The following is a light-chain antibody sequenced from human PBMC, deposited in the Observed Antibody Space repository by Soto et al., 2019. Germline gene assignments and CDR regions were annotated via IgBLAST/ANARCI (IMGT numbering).Light chain of an antibody. CDR3: SSYAGSNNYV. V-gene: IGLV2-8*01. J-gene: IGLJ1*01. CDR2: GVT. CDR1: SSDVGGYNY. Sequence: SALTQPPSASGSPGQSVTISCTGTSSDVGGYNYVSWYQQHPGKAPKLMIYGVTKRPSGVPDRFSGSKPGNTASLTVSGLQAEDEAYYYCSSYAGSNNYVFGTGTKVTVL.